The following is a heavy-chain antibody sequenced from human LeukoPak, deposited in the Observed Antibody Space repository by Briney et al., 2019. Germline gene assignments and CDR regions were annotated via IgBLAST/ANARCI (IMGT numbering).Heavy chain of an antibody. J-gene: IGHJ3*02. CDR2: IYDSGST. Sequence: KPSETVSLTCTVSGGSISSYYWSWIRQPPRKGLEWIGYIYDSGSTNYNPSLKSRVSISIDTSKNQFSLKLTSVTAADTAVYYCARLTIRDNAFDIWGQGTMVTVSS. V-gene: IGHV4-59*12. CDR3: ARLTIRDNAFDI. CDR1: GGSISSYY. D-gene: IGHD3-10*01.